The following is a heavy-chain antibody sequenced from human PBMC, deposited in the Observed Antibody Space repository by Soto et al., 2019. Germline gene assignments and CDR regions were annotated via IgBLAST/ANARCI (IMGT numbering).Heavy chain of an antibody. CDR2: IYYSGST. Sequence: LCGGSISSGGYYWSWIRQHPGKGLEWIGYIYYSGSTYYNPSLKSRVTISVDTSKNQFSLKLSSVTAADTSVYYFARGRSDAQGLDYWGQGTLVTVSS. CDR3: ARGRSDAQGLDY. J-gene: IGHJ4*02. CDR1: GGSISSGGYY. V-gene: IGHV4-31*02.